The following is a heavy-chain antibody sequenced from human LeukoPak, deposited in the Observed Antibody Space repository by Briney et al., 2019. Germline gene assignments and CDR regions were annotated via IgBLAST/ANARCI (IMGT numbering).Heavy chain of an antibody. CDR3: ATVGSRFDY. CDR1: GFTITSWS. CDR2: ISSSGSTI. Sequence: GGSLRLSCAVSGFTITSWSMNWVRQAPGKGLEWVSYISSSGSTIYYADSVKGRFTISRDNAKHSLYLQMNSLRAEDTAVYYCATVGSRFDYWGQGTLVTVSS. D-gene: IGHD3-10*01. V-gene: IGHV3-48*04. J-gene: IGHJ4*02.